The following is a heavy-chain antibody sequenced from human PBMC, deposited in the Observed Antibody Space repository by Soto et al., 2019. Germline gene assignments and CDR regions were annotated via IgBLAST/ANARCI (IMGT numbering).Heavy chain of an antibody. Sequence: SETLSLTCAVYGGSFSGYYWSWIRQPPGKGLEWIGEINHSGSTNYDPSLKSRVTISVDTSKNQFSLKLSSVTAADTAVYYCARLGYGGSPSNYGMDVWGQGTTVTVSS. J-gene: IGHJ6*02. CDR1: GGSFSGYY. D-gene: IGHD1-26*01. CDR3: ARLGYGGSPSNYGMDV. V-gene: IGHV4-34*01. CDR2: INHSGST.